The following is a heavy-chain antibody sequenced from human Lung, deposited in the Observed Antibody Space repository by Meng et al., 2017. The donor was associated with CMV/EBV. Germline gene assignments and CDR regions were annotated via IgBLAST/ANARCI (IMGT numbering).Heavy chain of an antibody. Sequence: LTXAASGFTFSSYAMNWVRQAPGKGLEWVSSISSSSTFKHYADSMKGRFTISRDNTKNSLYLQMSGLRAEDTALYYCARDLLGTRDYCDSWGQGTXVNGAS. CDR3: ARDLLGTRDYCDS. CDR1: GFTFSSYA. D-gene: IGHD7-27*01. CDR2: ISSSSTFK. V-gene: IGHV3-21*01. J-gene: IGHJ4*02.